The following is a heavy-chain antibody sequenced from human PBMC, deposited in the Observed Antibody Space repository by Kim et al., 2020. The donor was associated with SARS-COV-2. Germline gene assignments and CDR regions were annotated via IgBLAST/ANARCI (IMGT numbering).Heavy chain of an antibody. J-gene: IGHJ4*02. CDR1: GFSFSSYA. V-gene: IGHV3-23*01. Sequence: GGSLRLSCTASGFSFSSYAMIWVRQASGEGLEWISIITASGDRTEYADSVKGRFTISRDNSRNTLYLQMNTLRAEDTAVYYCAKGAPCVGNCVGIDYWGQGALVTVSS. CDR2: ITASGDRT. CDR3: AKGAPCVGNCVGIDY. D-gene: IGHD1-1*01.